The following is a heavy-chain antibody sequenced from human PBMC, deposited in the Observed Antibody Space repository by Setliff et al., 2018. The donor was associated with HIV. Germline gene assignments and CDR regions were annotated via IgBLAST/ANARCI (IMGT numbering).Heavy chain of an antibody. CDR2: ISSSGSTI. CDR1: GFTFSDYY. Sequence: GGSMRLSCAASGFTFSDYYMSWIRQAPGKGLEWVSYISSSGSTIYYADSVKGRFNISRDAAKNSLYLQMNSLRAEDTSVYYCARLGRGGVNPRGRWYFDLWGRGTLVTVSS. J-gene: IGHJ2*01. D-gene: IGHD3-16*01. V-gene: IGHV3-11*01. CDR3: ARLGRGGVNPRGRWYFDL.